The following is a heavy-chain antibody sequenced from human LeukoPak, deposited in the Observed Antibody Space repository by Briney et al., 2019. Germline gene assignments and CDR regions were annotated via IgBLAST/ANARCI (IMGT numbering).Heavy chain of an antibody. CDR2: IYYSGST. J-gene: IGHJ4*02. Sequence: PSRTLSLTCTVSGGSISSGGYYWSWIRQHPGKGLEWIGYIYYSGSTYYNPSLKSRVTISVDTSKNQFSLKLSSVTAADTAVYYCARIWRGGVVFDYWGQGTLVTVSS. D-gene: IGHD2-15*01. CDR3: ARIWRGGVVFDY. CDR1: GGSISSGGYY. V-gene: IGHV4-31*03.